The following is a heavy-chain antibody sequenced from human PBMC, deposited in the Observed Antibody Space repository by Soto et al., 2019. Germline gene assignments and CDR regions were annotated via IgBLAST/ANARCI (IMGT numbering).Heavy chain of an antibody. D-gene: IGHD3-10*01. CDR2: ITYSGST. J-gene: IGHJ5*01. CDR3: ARQRGFGDLFDS. V-gene: IGHV4-59*01. Sequence: SETLSLTCTVSGGSLSTYFWTWIRQTPGTGLEWIGYITYSGSTNYNPSLKSRVTISVDTSNNHFSLKLTSVTAADTAVYYCARQRGFGDLFDSWGQGTLVTVS. CDR1: GGSLSTYF.